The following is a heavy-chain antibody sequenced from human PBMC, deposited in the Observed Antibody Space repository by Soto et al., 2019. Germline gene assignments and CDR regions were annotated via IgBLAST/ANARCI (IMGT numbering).Heavy chain of an antibody. Sequence: QVQLVQSGAEVKKPGSSVKVSCKASGGTFSSYAISWVRQAPGQGLEWMGGIIPIFGTANYAQKFQGRVTINADESTSTAYMELSSLRTEDTAVYYCARDRYYGDYLYYFDSWGQGTLVTVSS. D-gene: IGHD4-17*01. CDR2: IIPIFGTA. V-gene: IGHV1-69*12. CDR3: ARDRYYGDYLYYFDS. J-gene: IGHJ4*02. CDR1: GGTFSSYA.